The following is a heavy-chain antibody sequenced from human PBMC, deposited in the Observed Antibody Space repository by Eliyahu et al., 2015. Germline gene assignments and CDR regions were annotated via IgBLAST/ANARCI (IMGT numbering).Heavy chain of an antibody. CDR1: GFXFGSYA. Sequence: EVQLVESGGGLVQPGGSLRLSCAASGFXFGSYAMSWVRQAPGKGLGWVSAISGSGGSTYYADSVKGRFTISRDNSKNTLYLQMNSLRAEDTAVYYCAKSEVRVGAKRFDYWGQGTLVTVSS. D-gene: IGHD1-26*01. V-gene: IGHV3-23*04. CDR3: AKSEVRVGAKRFDY. CDR2: ISGSGGST. J-gene: IGHJ4*02.